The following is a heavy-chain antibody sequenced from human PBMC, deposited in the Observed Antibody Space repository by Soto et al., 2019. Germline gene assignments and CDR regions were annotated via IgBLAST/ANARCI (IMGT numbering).Heavy chain of an antibody. CDR1: RFTFSTYA. V-gene: IGHV3-23*01. J-gene: IGHJ3*02. CDR2: ISGGGGDT. CDR3: AKSLFGGPDI. D-gene: IGHD2-15*01. Sequence: EVQLLESGGGLVQPGGSVRLSCAASRFTFSTYAMSWVRQAPGKGLEWVSGISGGGGDTSYADSVRGRFTCSRDNSKNTLYLQMNSLRAEDTALYYCAKSLFGGPDIWGQGTMVTVSS.